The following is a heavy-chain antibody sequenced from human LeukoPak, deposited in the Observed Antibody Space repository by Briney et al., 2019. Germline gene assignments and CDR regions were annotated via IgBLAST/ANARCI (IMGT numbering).Heavy chain of an antibody. CDR3: ATNDRSYYYYYYYMDV. V-gene: IGHV3-30*02. J-gene: IGHJ6*03. D-gene: IGHD2-8*01. Sequence: GGSLRLSCAASGFTFSSYGMHWVRQAPGKGLEWVAFIRYDGSNKYYADSVKGRFTISRDNSKNTLYLQVNSLRAEDTAVYYCATNDRSYYYYYYYMDVWGKGTTVTDSS. CDR1: GFTFSSYG. CDR2: IRYDGSNK.